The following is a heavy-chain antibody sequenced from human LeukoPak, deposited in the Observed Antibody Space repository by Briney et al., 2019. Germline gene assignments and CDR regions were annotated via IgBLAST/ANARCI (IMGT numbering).Heavy chain of an antibody. Sequence: QSGGSLRLSCAASGFNFSSYGMHWVRQAPGKGLEWVAVISYDGSNKYYADSVKGRFIISRDNSKNTLYLQMNSLRAEDTAVYYCAKGHYCDYWGQGTLVTVSS. CDR2: ISYDGSNK. CDR1: GFNFSSYG. CDR3: AKGHYCDY. V-gene: IGHV3-30*18. J-gene: IGHJ4*02.